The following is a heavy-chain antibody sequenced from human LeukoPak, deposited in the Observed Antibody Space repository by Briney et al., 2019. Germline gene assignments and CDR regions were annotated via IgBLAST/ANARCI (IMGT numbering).Heavy chain of an antibody. V-gene: IGHV1-2*02. J-gene: IGHJ4*02. Sequence: ASVKVSCKASGYTFTGYYMHWVRQAPGQGLEWMGWINPNSGGTNYAQKFQGRVTMTRDTSISTAYMELSRLRSDDTAVYYCARVRYSSSWYPYYFDYWGQGTLVTVSS. CDR2: INPNSGGT. CDR3: ARVRYSSSWYPYYFDY. CDR1: GYTFTGYY. D-gene: IGHD6-13*01.